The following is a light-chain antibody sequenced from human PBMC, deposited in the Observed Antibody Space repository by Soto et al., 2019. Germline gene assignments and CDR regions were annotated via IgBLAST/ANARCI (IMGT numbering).Light chain of an antibody. V-gene: IGKV3-15*01. J-gene: IGKJ2*01. CDR3: QQYNNWPPLYT. CDR1: QSVSST. CDR2: GAS. Sequence: EIVMTQSPATLSVSPGERATLSCRASQSVSSTLAWYQQKPGQAPRLLIYGASTRATGIPARFSGSGSGTEFTLTISSLHSEDFAVYYCQQYNNWPPLYTFGQGTKLEIK.